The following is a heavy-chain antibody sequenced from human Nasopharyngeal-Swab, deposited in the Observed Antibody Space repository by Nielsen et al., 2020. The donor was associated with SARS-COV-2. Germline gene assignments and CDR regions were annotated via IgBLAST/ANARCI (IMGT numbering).Heavy chain of an antibody. J-gene: IGHJ4*02. CDR1: GYTFTSYA. CDR3: VRVRLAAAGRFDY. CDR2: INAGNGNT. D-gene: IGHD6-13*01. V-gene: IGHV1-3*01. Sequence: ASVKVSCTASGYTFTSYAMHWVRQAPGQRLEWMGWINAGNGNTKYSQKFQGRVTITRDTSASTAYMELSSLRSEDTAVYYCVRVRLAAAGRFDYWGQGTLVTVSS.